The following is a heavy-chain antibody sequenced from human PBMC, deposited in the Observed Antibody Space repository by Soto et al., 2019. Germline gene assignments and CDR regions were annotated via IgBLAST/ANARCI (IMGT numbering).Heavy chain of an antibody. CDR3: AREGPLYYDSSHNWFDP. V-gene: IGHV1-18*01. CDR1: GYTFTSYG. D-gene: IGHD3-22*01. Sequence: QVQLVQSGAEVKKPGASVKVSCKASGYTFTSYGISWVRQAPGQGLEWMGWISAYNGNTNYAQKLQGRVTMTKDTSTSTAYMERRSLRSDDTAVYYCAREGPLYYDSSHNWFDPWGQGTLVTVSS. J-gene: IGHJ5*02. CDR2: ISAYNGNT.